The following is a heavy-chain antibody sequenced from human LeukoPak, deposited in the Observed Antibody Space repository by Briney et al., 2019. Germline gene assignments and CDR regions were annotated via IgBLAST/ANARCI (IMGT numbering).Heavy chain of an antibody. CDR3: ARDQWLDY. CDR2: IGTSGNTI. V-gene: IGHV3-48*01. Sequence: GGSLRLSCAASGFTFSGYIMNWVRQAPGKGLEWVSFIGTSGNTIYYADSVKGRFAVSRDNAKNSLYLQMNSLRAEDTAVYYCARDQWLDYWGQGTLVTVSS. D-gene: IGHD6-19*01. J-gene: IGHJ4*02. CDR1: GFTFSGYI.